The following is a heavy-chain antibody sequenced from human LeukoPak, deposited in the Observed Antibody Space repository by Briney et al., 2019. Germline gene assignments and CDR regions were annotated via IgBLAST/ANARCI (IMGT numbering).Heavy chain of an antibody. D-gene: IGHD3-3*01. V-gene: IGHV1-69*06. Sequence: SVKVSCKASGGTFSSYAISWVRQAPGQGLEWMGGIIPIFGTANYAQKFQGRVTITADKSTSTAYMELSSLRSEDTAVYYCARVTYYDFWSGGYSFDPWGQGTLVTVSS. J-gene: IGHJ5*02. CDR3: ARVTYYDFWSGGYSFDP. CDR1: GGTFSSYA. CDR2: IIPIFGTA.